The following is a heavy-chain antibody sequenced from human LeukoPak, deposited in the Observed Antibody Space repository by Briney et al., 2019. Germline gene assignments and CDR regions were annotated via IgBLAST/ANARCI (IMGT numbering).Heavy chain of an antibody. CDR3: AKDRCSSTSCNRHYYYYMDV. D-gene: IGHD2-2*01. J-gene: IGHJ6*03. CDR2: IRYDGSNK. V-gene: IGHV3-30*02. Sequence: GGSLRLSCAASGFTFSSYGMHWVRQAPGKGLEWVAFIRYDGSNKYYADSVKGRFTISRDNSKNTLYLQMNSLRAEDTAVYYCAKDRCSSTSCNRHYYYYMDVWGKGTTVTISS. CDR1: GFTFSSYG.